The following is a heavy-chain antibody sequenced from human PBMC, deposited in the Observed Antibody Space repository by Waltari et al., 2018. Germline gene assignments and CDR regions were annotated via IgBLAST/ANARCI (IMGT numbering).Heavy chain of an antibody. CDR1: NFTFNNAW. CDR2: SKSKLEDEST. D-gene: IGHD2-21*01. V-gene: IGHV3-15*07. CDR3: TTDPFSYDTRGYLPDY. Sequence: EVHLLESGGGLVRPGGSLRLSCAGSNFTFNNAWINWVRQAPGGGGGLEWVGRSKSKLEDESTDYAAPVKGRVGISRDEAQSMVYLQMNSLKVEDTAVYYCTTDPFSYDTRGYLPDYWGHGTLVTVSS. J-gene: IGHJ4*01.